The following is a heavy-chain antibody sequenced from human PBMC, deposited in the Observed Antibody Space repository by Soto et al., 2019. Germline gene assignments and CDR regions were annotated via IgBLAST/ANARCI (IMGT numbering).Heavy chain of an antibody. Sequence: ASVKVSCKASGYTFTSYAMHWVRQAPGQRLEWMGWINAGNGNTKYSQKFQGRVTITRDTSASTAYMELSSLRSEDTAVYYCARVYFVLSSDSPNGTHVRGQGPSATVSS. CDR2: INAGNGNT. CDR1: GYTFTSYA. J-gene: IGHJ6*02. D-gene: IGHD3-16*02. CDR3: ARVYFVLSSDSPNGTHV. V-gene: IGHV1-3*01.